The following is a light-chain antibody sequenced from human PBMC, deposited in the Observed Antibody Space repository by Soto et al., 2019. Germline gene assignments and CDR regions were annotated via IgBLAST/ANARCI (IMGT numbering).Light chain of an antibody. CDR3: QQHLGRHT. V-gene: IGKV3-15*01. CDR1: QSVSSN. J-gene: IGKJ1*01. Sequence: EIVMTQSPATLSVSPGERATLSCRASQSVSSNLAWYQQKPGQAPRLLIYGASTRAPGIPARFSGSGSGTDFTLTISSLEPEDSAVYYCQQHLGRHTFGQGTKVDIK. CDR2: GAS.